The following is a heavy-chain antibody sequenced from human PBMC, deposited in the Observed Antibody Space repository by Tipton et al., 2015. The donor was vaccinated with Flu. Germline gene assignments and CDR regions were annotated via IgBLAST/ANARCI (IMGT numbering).Heavy chain of an antibody. CDR1: GYSISSRYY. CDR2: VYHGGTT. V-gene: IGHV4-38-2*02. Sequence: TLSLTCTVSGYSISSRYYWGWIRQPPGKGLEWIGCVYHGGTTYYNPSLKSRVAISLDTFQNQFSLKLTSVTAADTAVYYCARSRGQREWFDTWGHGILVAVSS. D-gene: IGHD1-26*01. CDR3: ARSRGQREWFDT. J-gene: IGHJ5*01.